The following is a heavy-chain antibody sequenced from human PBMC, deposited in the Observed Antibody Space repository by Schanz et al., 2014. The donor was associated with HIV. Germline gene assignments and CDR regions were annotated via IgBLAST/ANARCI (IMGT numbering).Heavy chain of an antibody. CDR1: GFTFDDYA. D-gene: IGHD3-9*01. CDR2: ISWNSGSI. V-gene: IGHV3-9*01. Sequence: VQLVESGGGVVQPGTSLRLSCAVSGFTFDDYAMHWVRQAPGKGLEWVSGISWNSGSIGYADSVKGRFTISRDNAKNSLYLQMNSLRAEDTALYYCAKETEQLRYLGYFDYWGQGTLVTVSS. CDR3: AKETEQLRYLGYFDY. J-gene: IGHJ4*02.